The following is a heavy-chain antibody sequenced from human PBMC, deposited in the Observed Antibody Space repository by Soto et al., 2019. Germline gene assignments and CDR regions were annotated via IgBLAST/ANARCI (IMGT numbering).Heavy chain of an antibody. V-gene: IGHV4-59*01. D-gene: IGHD5-12*01. CDR2: VYHTGAT. CDR1: GASISSSY. CDR3: ARGGNRYSNVASGVGGFDY. J-gene: IGHJ4*02. Sequence: SETLSLTCTVSGASISSSYWSWIRQSPERGLEWIAYVYHTGATNYNPSLKSRVTISLDTSKGQFSLNLTSLTTADTAVYFCARGGNRYSNVASGVGGFDYWGQGGMVT.